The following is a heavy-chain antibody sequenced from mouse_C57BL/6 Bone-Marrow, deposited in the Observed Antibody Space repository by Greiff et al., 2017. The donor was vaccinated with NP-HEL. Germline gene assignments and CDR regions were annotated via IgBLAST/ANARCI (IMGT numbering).Heavy chain of an antibody. V-gene: IGHV7-1*01. Sequence: EVKLMESGGGLVQSGRSLRLSCATSGFTFSDFYMEWVRQAPGKGLEWIAASRNKANDYTTEYSASVKGRFIVSRDTSQSILYLQMNALRAEDTAIYYCARDAPSGYFDVWGTGTTVTVSS. CDR3: ARDAPSGYFDV. CDR1: GFTFSDFY. J-gene: IGHJ1*03. CDR2: SRNKANDYTT.